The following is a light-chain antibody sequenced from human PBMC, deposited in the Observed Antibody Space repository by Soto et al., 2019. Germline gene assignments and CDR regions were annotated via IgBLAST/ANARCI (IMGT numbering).Light chain of an antibody. CDR3: QKYNSGPLT. CDR1: QGISSF. V-gene: IGKV1-27*01. CDR2: SAS. Sequence: DVQMTQSPSSLSASMGDRVTITCRASQGISSFLAWYQQIPGKVPKLLSYSASTLQSGVPSRFSGSGSGTDFTLTISSLQHEDVAIYYCQKYNSGPLTFGGGTKV. J-gene: IGKJ4*01.